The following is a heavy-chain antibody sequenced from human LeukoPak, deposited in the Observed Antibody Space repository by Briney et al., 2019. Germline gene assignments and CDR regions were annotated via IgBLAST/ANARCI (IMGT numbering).Heavy chain of an antibody. Sequence: GGSLRLSCAASGFTFSSYAMGWVRQAPGKGLEWVSVISGTGSATYNADSVKGRFTISRDNSKNTLYLQMNILRGEDTAVYYCVKDNSGRYYAEYFDYWGQGTLVTVSS. D-gene: IGHD1-26*01. CDR2: ISGTGSAT. CDR3: VKDNSGRYYAEYFDY. CDR1: GFTFSSYA. V-gene: IGHV3-23*01. J-gene: IGHJ1*01.